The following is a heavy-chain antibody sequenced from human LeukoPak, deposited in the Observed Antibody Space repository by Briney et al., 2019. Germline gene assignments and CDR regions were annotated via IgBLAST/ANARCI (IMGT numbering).Heavy chain of an antibody. Sequence: PGGSPRLSCAASGFTFSSYDMHWVRQATGKGLEWVSAIGTAGDTYYPGSVKGRFTISRENAKNSLYLQMNSLRAGDTAVYYCARVSPHFRAGAFDIWGQGTMVTVSS. CDR1: GFTFSSYD. J-gene: IGHJ3*02. V-gene: IGHV3-13*01. D-gene: IGHD3-10*01. CDR2: IGTAGDT. CDR3: ARVSPHFRAGAFDI.